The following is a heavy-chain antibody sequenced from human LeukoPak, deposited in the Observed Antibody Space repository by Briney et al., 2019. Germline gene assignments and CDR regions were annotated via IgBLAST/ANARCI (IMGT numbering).Heavy chain of an antibody. D-gene: IGHD6-13*01. CDR2: ISGSGGST. V-gene: IGHV3-23*01. CDR3: AKRGSWYSYFQH. CDR1: GFTFSSYA. J-gene: IGHJ1*01. Sequence: PGGSLRLSCAASGFTFSSYAMSWVRQAPGKGLEWVSAISGSGGSTCYADSVKGRFTISRDNSKNTLYLQMNSLRAEDTAVYYCAKRGSWYSYFQHWGQGTLVTVSS.